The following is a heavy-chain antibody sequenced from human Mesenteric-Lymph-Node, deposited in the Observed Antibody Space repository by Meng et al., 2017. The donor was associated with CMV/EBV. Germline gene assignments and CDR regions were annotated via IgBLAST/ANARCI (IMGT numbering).Heavy chain of an antibody. J-gene: IGHJ5*02. D-gene: IGHD3-3*01. CDR3: ARDRNYDFWSGYSNWFDP. CDR1: GFTVSKNY. V-gene: IGHV3-66*01. CDR2: LYSGGST. Sequence: GESLKISCAVSGFTVSKNYMSWVRQAPGKGLEWVSVLYSGGSTYYADSVKGRFTISRDNAKNSLYLQMNSLRAEDTAVYYCARDRNYDFWSGYSNWFDPWGQGTLVTVSS.